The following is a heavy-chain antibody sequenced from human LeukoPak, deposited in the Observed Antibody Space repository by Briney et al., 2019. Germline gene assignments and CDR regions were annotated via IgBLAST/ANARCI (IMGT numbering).Heavy chain of an antibody. CDR1: GFTFGSYA. D-gene: IGHD3-10*01. CDR3: AKDAGYGSGTYEHWYFDL. J-gene: IGHJ2*01. CDR2: ISGLGVAT. Sequence: GGSLRLSCAASGFTFGSYAMSWVRQAPGKGLEWVSTISGLGVATYYADSVKGRFTISTDNSKTILDLHMSSLRAEDTAVYYCAKDAGYGSGTYEHWYFDLWAAAPWSLSPQ. V-gene: IGHV3-23*01.